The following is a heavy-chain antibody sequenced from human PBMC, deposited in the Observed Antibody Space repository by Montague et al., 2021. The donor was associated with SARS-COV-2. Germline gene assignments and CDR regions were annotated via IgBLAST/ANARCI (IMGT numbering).Heavy chain of an antibody. Sequence: SLRLSCAVSGFTFDDYGMSWVRQVPGKGLEYVSVISWRGNRTAYGDSVKGRFIISRDNAKNCLYLQMNSLRVEDTAFYHCSRGGGMIRGVVEFRGQGILVSVSS. D-gene: IGHD3-10*01. CDR2: ISWRGNRT. J-gene: IGHJ4*02. CDR1: GFTFDDYG. CDR3: SRGGGMIRGVVEF. V-gene: IGHV3-20*01.